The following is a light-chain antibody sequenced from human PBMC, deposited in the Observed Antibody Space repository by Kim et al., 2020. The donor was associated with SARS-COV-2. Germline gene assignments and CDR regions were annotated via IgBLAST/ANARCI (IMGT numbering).Light chain of an antibody. CDR1: KLGDKY. CDR3: QAWDSSTEEV. V-gene: IGLV3-1*01. Sequence: SYELTQPHSVSVSPGQTASITCSGDKLGDKYACWYQQKPGQSPVLVIYQDSKRPSGIPERFSGSNSGNTATLTISGTQAMDEADYYCQAWDSSTEEVFGGGTQLTVL. J-gene: IGLJ2*01. CDR2: QDS.